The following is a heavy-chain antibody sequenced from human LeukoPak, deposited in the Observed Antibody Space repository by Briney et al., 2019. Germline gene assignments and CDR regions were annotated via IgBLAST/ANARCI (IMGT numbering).Heavy chain of an antibody. CDR2: ISYDGGNK. D-gene: IGHD3-22*01. CDR1: GFTFSSYA. CDR3: ARDFKYDSSPAT. J-gene: IGHJ5*02. V-gene: IGHV3-30-3*01. Sequence: GGSLRLSCAASGFTFSSYAMSWVRQAPGKGLEWVAVISYDGGNKYYADSVKGRFTISRDNSKNTLYLQMNSLRAEDTAVYYCARDFKYDSSPATWGQGTLVTVSS.